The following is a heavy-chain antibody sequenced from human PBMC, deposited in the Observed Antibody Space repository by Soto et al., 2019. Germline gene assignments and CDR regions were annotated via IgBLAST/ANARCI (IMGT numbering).Heavy chain of an antibody. CDR3: GGSRNGFDY. D-gene: IGHD6-13*01. J-gene: IGHJ4*02. CDR1: GGTFSSYT. V-gene: IGHV1-69*02. Sequence: QVQLVQSWAEVKKPGSSVKVSCKASGGTFSSYTISWVRQAPGQGLEWMGRIIPIPGIANYAQKFKGRVTLTADKATSTAYMELSSLRAEDPAVYYCGGSRNGFDYWGQGPLVTVSS. CDR2: IIPIPGIA.